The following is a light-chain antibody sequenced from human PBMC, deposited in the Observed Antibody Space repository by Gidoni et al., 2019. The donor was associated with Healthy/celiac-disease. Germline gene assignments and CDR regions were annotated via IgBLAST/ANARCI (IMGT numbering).Light chain of an antibody. CDR3: QQYGSSRST. CDR1: QSVSSSY. Sequence: EIVLTQSPGTLSLSPGERATLSCRASQSVSSSYLAWYQQKPGQAPRLLIYGASIRATGIPDRFSVSGSGTDFILAISRLEPEDFAVYYCQQYGSSRSTFGQGTKVEIK. J-gene: IGKJ1*01. CDR2: GAS. V-gene: IGKV3-20*01.